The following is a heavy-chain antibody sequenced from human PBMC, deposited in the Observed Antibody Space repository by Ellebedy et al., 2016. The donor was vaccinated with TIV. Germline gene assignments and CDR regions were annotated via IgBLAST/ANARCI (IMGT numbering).Heavy chain of an antibody. V-gene: IGHV4-61*01. D-gene: IGHD3-22*01. CDR2: VYYSGST. Sequence: SETLSLTCTVSGDSVSSGSYYWSWIRQPPGKGLEWIGYVYYSGSTKYNPSLKSRVTISEDRSKNQFSLKLTSVTAADTAVYYCARLDYDSSGYYGGVRWFDPWGQGTLVTVSS. J-gene: IGHJ5*02. CDR1: GDSVSSGSYY. CDR3: ARLDYDSSGYYGGVRWFDP.